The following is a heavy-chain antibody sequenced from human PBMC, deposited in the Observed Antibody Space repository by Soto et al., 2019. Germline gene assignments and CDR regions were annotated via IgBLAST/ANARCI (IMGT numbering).Heavy chain of an antibody. CDR3: ARGGTTSDRGPTQN. CDR2: IYYSGST. Sequence: QVQLQESGPGLVKPSQTLSLTCTVSGGSISSGAYYWSWIRQPPGKGLEWIGYIYYSGSTYYNPSLKSRVTISGDTSKHQFSLKLSSVTAADTAVYYCARGGTTSDRGPTQNWGQGTLVTVSS. D-gene: IGHD4-17*01. J-gene: IGHJ4*02. CDR1: GGSISSGAYY. V-gene: IGHV4-30-4*01.